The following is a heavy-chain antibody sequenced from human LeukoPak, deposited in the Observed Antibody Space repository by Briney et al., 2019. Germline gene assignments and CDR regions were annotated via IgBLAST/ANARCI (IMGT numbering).Heavy chain of an antibody. Sequence: SETLSLTCTVSGASIRRGDYYWSWIRQPPGKGLEWIGYIYDSGSTYYNPSLKSRITISVDTSENRFSLKLSSVTATDTAVYYCARDCSGGSCYGAFDIWGQGTMVTVSS. CDR3: ARDCSGGSCYGAFDI. V-gene: IGHV4-30-4*01. CDR2: IYDSGST. CDR1: GASIRRGDYY. J-gene: IGHJ3*02. D-gene: IGHD2-15*01.